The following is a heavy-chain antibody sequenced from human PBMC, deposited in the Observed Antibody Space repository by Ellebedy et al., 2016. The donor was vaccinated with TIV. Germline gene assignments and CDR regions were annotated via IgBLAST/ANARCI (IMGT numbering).Heavy chain of an antibody. Sequence: SVKVSXXASGGTFSSYAISWVRQAPGQGLEWMGGIIPIFGTANYAQKFQGRVTITADESTSTAYMELSSLRSEDTAVYYCASGDSSGYYYFDYWGQGTLVTVSS. CDR1: GGTFSSYA. D-gene: IGHD3-22*01. CDR2: IIPIFGTA. CDR3: ASGDSSGYYYFDY. J-gene: IGHJ4*02. V-gene: IGHV1-69*13.